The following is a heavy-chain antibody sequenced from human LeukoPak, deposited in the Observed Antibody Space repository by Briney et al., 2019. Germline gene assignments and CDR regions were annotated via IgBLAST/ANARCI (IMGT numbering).Heavy chain of an antibody. Sequence: GGSLRLSCAASGFTFSSYAMSWVRQAPGKGLEWVSAISGSDRSTYHADSYYADSVRGRFTISRDNFKNTLYLQMNSLRAEDTAVYYCAKTQYSTGWHFDYWGQGALVTVSS. CDR2: ISGSDRST. D-gene: IGHD6-19*01. V-gene: IGHV3-23*01. CDR3: AKTQYSTGWHFDY. CDR1: GFTFSSYA. J-gene: IGHJ4*02.